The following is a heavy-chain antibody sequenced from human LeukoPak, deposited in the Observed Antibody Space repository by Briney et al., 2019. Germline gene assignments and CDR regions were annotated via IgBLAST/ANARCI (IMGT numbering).Heavy chain of an antibody. Sequence: PGASVKVSCKASGGTFSSYAISWVRQAPGQGLEWMGGIIPIFGTANYAQKFQGRVTITADESTSTAYMELSSLRSEDTAVYYCARGGNAVVITGNFDYWGQGTLVTVSS. CDR3: ARGGNAVVITGNFDY. CDR2: IIPIFGTA. V-gene: IGHV1-69*13. CDR1: GGTFSSYA. J-gene: IGHJ4*02. D-gene: IGHD3-22*01.